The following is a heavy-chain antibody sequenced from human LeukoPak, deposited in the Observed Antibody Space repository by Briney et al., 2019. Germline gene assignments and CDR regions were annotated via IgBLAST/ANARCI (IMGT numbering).Heavy chain of an antibody. CDR1: AFTFSSYS. V-gene: IGHV3-23*01. Sequence: PGGSLRLSCAASAFTFSSYSMNWVRQAPGKGLEWVSAISGSGGSTYYADSVKGRFTISRDNSKNTLYLQMNSLRAEDTAVYYCAKDIQTTVVNQPFDYWGLGTLVTVSS. CDR3: AKDIQTTVVNQPFDY. J-gene: IGHJ4*02. CDR2: ISGSGGST. D-gene: IGHD4-23*01.